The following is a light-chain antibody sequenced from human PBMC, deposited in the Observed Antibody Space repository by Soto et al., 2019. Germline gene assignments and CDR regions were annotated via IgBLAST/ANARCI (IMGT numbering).Light chain of an antibody. CDR2: EAS. V-gene: IGKV1-5*03. CDR1: QSIRNW. Sequence: DIQMTQSPSTLSASVGDRVTITCRASQSIRNWLAWYQQKPGKAPKVLIYEASRLQSGVPSRFCGSGSVTELTLTINSLQPDDSSTYYCQQYHNFPTFGPGTRVEIK. CDR3: QQYHNFPT. J-gene: IGKJ3*01.